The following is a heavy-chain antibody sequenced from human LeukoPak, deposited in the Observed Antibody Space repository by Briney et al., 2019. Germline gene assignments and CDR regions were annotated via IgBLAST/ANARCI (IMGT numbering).Heavy chain of an antibody. CDR2: IIPIFGTA. CDR3: AKETQLLFFWFDP. V-gene: IGHV1-69*05. CDR1: GGTFSSYA. D-gene: IGHD2-2*01. Sequence: SVKVSCKASGGTFSSYAISWVRQAPGQGLEWMGRIIPIFGTANYAQKFQGRVTITTDESTSTAYLELSSLRSEDTAVYYCAKETQLLFFWFDPWGQGTLVTVSS. J-gene: IGHJ5*02.